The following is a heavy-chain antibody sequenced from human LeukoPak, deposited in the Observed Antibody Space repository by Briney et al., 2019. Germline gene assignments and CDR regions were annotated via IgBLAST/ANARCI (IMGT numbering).Heavy chain of an antibody. D-gene: IGHD1-26*01. CDR2: VFHTVIT. Sequence: SETLSLTCTVSGYSISSGYYWGWIRQSPGKGLEWIGSVFHTVITYYNPSLTSRVSISVDTSKNQFSLKLSSVTAADTAVYYCARHGERGYYYYMDVWGKGTTVTVSS. J-gene: IGHJ6*03. CDR1: GYSISSGYY. CDR3: ARHGERGYYYYMDV. V-gene: IGHV4-38-2*02.